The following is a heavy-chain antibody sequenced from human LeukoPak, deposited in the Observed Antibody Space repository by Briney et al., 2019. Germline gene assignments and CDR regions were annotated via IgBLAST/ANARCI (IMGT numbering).Heavy chain of an antibody. D-gene: IGHD3-3*01. J-gene: IGHJ6*03. Sequence: PGGSLRLSCAASGFTFSDYYMSRIRQAPGKGLEWVSYISSSGSTIYYADSVKGRFTISRDNAKNSLYLQMNSLRAEDTAVYYCARIITIFGVVTRAFYYMDVWGKGTTVTVSS. V-gene: IGHV3-11*04. CDR2: ISSSGSTI. CDR1: GFTFSDYY. CDR3: ARIITIFGVVTRAFYYMDV.